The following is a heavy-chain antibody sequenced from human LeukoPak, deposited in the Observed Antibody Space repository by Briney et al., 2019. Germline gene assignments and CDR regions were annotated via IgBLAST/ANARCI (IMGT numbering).Heavy chain of an antibody. V-gene: IGHV1-18*01. J-gene: IGHJ3*02. CDR3: ARDSGTVRYYDSSGYYYSDAFDI. Sequence: ASVKVSCKASGYTFTSYGISWVRQAPGPGLEWMGWFSAYNGNTNYAQKLQGRVTMTKDTSTSTAYMELRSLRSDDTAVYYCARDSGTVRYYDSSGYYYSDAFDIWGQGTMVTVSS. CDR1: GYTFTSYG. D-gene: IGHD3-22*01. CDR2: FSAYNGNT.